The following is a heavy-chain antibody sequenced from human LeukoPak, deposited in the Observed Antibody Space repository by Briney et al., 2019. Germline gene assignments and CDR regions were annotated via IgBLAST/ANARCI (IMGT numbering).Heavy chain of an antibody. Sequence: GWSLRLSCAASGFTFSSYAMSWVRQAPGKGLAWVSAISGRGGSTYYVDSVRGGFTISRHNSKNTLYLQMNSLRAEATAVYYCAKVWFGEYPLPFWFFDLWGRGTLVTVSS. CDR1: GFTFSSYA. D-gene: IGHD3-10*01. V-gene: IGHV3-23*01. CDR3: AKVWFGEYPLPFWFFDL. J-gene: IGHJ2*01. CDR2: ISGRGGST.